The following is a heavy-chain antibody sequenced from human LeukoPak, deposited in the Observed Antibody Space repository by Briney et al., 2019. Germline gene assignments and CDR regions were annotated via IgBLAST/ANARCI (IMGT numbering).Heavy chain of an antibody. CDR2: IYHSGST. CDR3: AHDSRGYYYFDY. J-gene: IGHJ4*02. CDR1: GYSISSGYY. D-gene: IGHD3-22*01. V-gene: IGHV4-38-2*02. Sequence: SETLSLTCTVSGYSISSGYYWGWIRQPPGKGLEWIGSIYHSGSTFYNPSLKSRVTISVDMSKNQFSLRLNSVTAADTALYFCAHDSRGYYYFDYWGQGTLVTVSS.